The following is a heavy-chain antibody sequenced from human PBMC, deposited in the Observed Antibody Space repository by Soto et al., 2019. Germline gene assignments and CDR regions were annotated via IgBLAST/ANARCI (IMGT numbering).Heavy chain of an antibody. V-gene: IGHV1-18*01. D-gene: IGHD3-22*01. CDR1: GYTFSNYG. CDR3: ARFPFDTYYYDSSGYYYFDY. CDR2: ISAYNGNT. Sequence: QVQLMQSGAEVKKPGASVKVSCTASGYTFSNYGISWVRQAPGQGLEWMGWISAYNGNTNYAQKLQGRVTMTTDTSMSTAYMELRSLRSDDTAVYYCARFPFDTYYYDSSGYYYFDYWGQGTLVTVSS. J-gene: IGHJ4*02.